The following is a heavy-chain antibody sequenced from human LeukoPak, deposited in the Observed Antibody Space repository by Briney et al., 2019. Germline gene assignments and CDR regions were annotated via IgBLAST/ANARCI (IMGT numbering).Heavy chain of an antibody. CDR2: IFHTGST. CDR1: GDSISSGNY. V-gene: IGHV4-38-2*02. J-gene: IGHJ4*02. CDR3: ARVLEGISGDPLGFDY. Sequence: SETLSLTCTVSGDSISSGNYWGWIRQPPGKGLEWIGSIFHTGSTYFNLSLKSRVTISVDTSKNQFSLRLSSVTAADTAVYYCARVLEGISGDPLGFDYWGQGTLVTVSS. D-gene: IGHD3-3*02.